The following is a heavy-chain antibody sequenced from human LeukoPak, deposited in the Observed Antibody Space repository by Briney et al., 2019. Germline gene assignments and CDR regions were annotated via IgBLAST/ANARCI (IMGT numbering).Heavy chain of an antibody. Sequence: GGSLRLSCAASGFTFSSYAMHWVRQAPGKGLEWVAVISYDGSNKYYADSVKGRFTISRDNSKNTLYLQMNSLRAEDTAVYYCAKGLEYSSSSGNFDYWGQGTLVTVSS. CDR3: AKGLEYSSSSGNFDY. V-gene: IGHV3-30-3*01. CDR1: GFTFSSYA. CDR2: ISYDGSNK. J-gene: IGHJ4*02. D-gene: IGHD6-6*01.